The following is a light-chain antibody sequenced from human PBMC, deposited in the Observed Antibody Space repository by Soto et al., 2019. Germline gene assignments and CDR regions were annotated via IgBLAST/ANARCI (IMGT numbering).Light chain of an antibody. J-gene: IGKJ1*01. CDR1: QSVNSY. V-gene: IGKV3-11*01. CDR2: DAS. Sequence: EIVLTQSPATLSLSPGERATLSCRASQSVNSYLVWYQQKPGQAPRALVYDASNRATGIPARFSGSGSGTEFTLTISGLEPEDFAVYYCQQRINAPWTFGQGTKVEIK. CDR3: QQRINAPWT.